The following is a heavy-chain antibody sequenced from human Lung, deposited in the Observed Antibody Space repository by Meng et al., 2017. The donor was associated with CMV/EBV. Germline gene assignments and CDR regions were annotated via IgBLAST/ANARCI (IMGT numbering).Heavy chain of an antibody. Sequence: ASVXVSXKTFGYTFTGYYIHWVRQAPGPGLEWMGWINPNSGDTNYAQNFQGRVTMTRDTSITTAYMELSRLRSDDTAVYYCARLDDYGDTSKFDVWGQGTTVTVSS. CDR1: GYTFTGYY. J-gene: IGHJ6*02. V-gene: IGHV1-2*02. CDR2: INPNSGDT. D-gene: IGHD4-17*01. CDR3: ARLDDYGDTSKFDV.